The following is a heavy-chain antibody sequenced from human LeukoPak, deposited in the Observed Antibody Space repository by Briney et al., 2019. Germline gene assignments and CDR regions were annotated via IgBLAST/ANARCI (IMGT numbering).Heavy chain of an antibody. V-gene: IGHV3-30*03. CDR2: SSYDEGHT. CDR3: ARDRIAAAGPPGYYGMDV. J-gene: IGHJ6*02. D-gene: IGHD6-13*01. CDR1: RFSFRSYD. Sequence: GGSLRLSCAASRFSFRSYDMHWVRQAPGKGLEWLAVSSYDEGHTYYTDSVKGRFTISRDNSKNALYLQMNSLRAEDTAVYYCARDRIAAAGPPGYYGMDVWGQGTTVTVSS.